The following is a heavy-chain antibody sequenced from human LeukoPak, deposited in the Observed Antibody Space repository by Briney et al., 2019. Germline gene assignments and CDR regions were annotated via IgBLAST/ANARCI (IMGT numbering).Heavy chain of an antibody. CDR3: ARVPVIAAAGPGYFDY. Sequence: PSQTLSLTCAISGDSVSSNSAAWNWIRQSPSRGLEWLGRTYYRSKWYNDYAVSVKSRITINPDTSKNQFSLQLNSVTPEDTAVYYCARVPVIAAAGPGYFDYWGQGTLVTVSS. CDR1: GDSVSSNSAA. V-gene: IGHV6-1*01. CDR2: TYYRSKWYN. J-gene: IGHJ4*02. D-gene: IGHD6-13*01.